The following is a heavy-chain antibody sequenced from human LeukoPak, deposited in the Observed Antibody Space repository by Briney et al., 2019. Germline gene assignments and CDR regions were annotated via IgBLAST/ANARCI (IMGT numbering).Heavy chain of an antibody. CDR2: IIPIFGTA. J-gene: IGHJ4*02. Sequence: SVKVSCKASGGTFSSYAISWERQAPGQGLEWMGGIIPIFGTANYAQKFQGRVTITADESTSTAYMELSSLRSEDTAVYYCARRVMTTVTTIVDYWGQGTLVTVSS. V-gene: IGHV1-69*13. CDR1: GGTFSSYA. D-gene: IGHD4-11*01. CDR3: ARRVMTTVTTIVDY.